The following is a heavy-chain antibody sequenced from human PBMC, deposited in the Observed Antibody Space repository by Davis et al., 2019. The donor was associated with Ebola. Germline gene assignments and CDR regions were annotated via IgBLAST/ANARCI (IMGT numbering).Heavy chain of an antibody. CDR1: GFTFSSYW. V-gene: IGHV3-7*03. J-gene: IGHJ6*03. Sequence: PGGSLRLSCAASGFTFSSYWMSWVRQAPGKGLEWVANIKQDGSEKYYVDSVKGRFTISRDNAKNSLYLQMNSLRAEDTAVYYCARENGYCSSTSCQRLVDYYMDVWGKGTTVTVSS. CDR3: ARENGYCSSTSCQRLVDYYMDV. CDR2: IKQDGSEK. D-gene: IGHD2-2*03.